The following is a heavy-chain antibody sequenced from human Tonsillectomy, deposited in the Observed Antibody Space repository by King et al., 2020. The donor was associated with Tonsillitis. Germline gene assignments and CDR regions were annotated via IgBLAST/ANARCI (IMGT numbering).Heavy chain of an antibody. CDR2: INGDGTNT. J-gene: IGHJ4*02. CDR3: ATVGSSAYYVY. CDR1: GFTFSSYW. Sequence: VQLVESGGGLVQPGRSVRLSCEASGFTFSSYWMHWVRQAPGKELVWVSHINGDGTNTNYADSVKGRFTISRDIAKNTLYLQMNSLRAEDTAVYFCATVGSSAYYVYWGQGTLVTVSS. D-gene: IGHD3-22*01. V-gene: IGHV3-74*01.